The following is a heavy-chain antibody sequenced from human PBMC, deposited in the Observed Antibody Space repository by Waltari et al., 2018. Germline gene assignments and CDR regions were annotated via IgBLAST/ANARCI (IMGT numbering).Heavy chain of an antibody. CDR2: IYTSGST. J-gene: IGHJ3*02. V-gene: IGHV4-4*07. CDR3: ARDSGMPTGAFDI. CDR1: CGSISSYY. D-gene: IGHD1-26*01. Sequence: QVLLQASAPGLVKPSETLSLTCTVSCGSISSYYWSWIRQPAGKGLEWIGRIYTSGSTNCNPSLKSRVTMTVDTYKNQFSLKQSTVTAADTAVYYCARDSGMPTGAFDIWGQGTMVTVSS.